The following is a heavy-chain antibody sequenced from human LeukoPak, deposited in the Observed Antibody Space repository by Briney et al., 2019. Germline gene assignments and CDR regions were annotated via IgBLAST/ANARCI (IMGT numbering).Heavy chain of an antibody. J-gene: IGHJ4*02. Sequence: VASVKVSCKASGYTFTGYYMHWVRQAPGQGLEWMGWINPNSGGTNYAQKLQGRVTMTTDTSTSTAYMELRSLRSDDTAVYYCARDKSRQWLPPYYFDYWGQGTLVTVSS. CDR3: ARDKSRQWLPPYYFDY. D-gene: IGHD6-19*01. CDR1: GYTFTGYY. CDR2: INPNSGGT. V-gene: IGHV1-2*02.